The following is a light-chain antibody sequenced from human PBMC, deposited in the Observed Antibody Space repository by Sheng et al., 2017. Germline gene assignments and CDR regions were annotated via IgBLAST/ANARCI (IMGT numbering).Light chain of an antibody. CDR1: QSVNSY. J-gene: IGKJ5*01. CDR3: QQRSNWIT. V-gene: IGKV3-11*01. CDR2: DAF. Sequence: EVVLTQSPATLSLSPGERATLSCRASQSVNSYLAWYQQKPGQAPRLLIYDAFHRATGVPARFSGSGSGTDFTLTISSLEPEDFAVYYCQQRSNWITFGQGTRLE.